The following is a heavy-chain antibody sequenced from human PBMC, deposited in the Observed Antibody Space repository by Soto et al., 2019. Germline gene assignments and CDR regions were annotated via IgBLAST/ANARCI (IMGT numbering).Heavy chain of an antibody. D-gene: IGHD3-22*01. CDR2: ISGSGGST. V-gene: IGHV3-23*01. CDR1: GFTFSSYA. J-gene: IGHJ4*02. Sequence: EVQLLESGGGLVQPGGSLRLSCAASGFTFSSYAMSWVRPAPGKGLEWVSAISGSGGSTYYADSVKGRFTISRDNSTNTLYLQMNSLRAEDTAVYYCAKILTYYYDSSGYYYWGQGTLVTVSS. CDR3: AKILTYYYDSSGYYY.